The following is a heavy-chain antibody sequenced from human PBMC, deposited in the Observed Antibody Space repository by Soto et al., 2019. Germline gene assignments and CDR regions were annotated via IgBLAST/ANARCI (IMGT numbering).Heavy chain of an antibody. CDR2: MYYSGNA. CDR3: ARGGLLPDY. CDR1: GGPISSSSCY. D-gene: IGHD6-19*01. Sequence: PSETLSLTCIVSGGPISSSSCYWGWVRRPPGKGLEWIGSMYYSGNAYNTPSLNGRVTISVDTSKNQFSLRLSSVTAADTAVYYCARGGLLPDYWGQGTLVTVSS. J-gene: IGHJ4*02. V-gene: IGHV4-39*07.